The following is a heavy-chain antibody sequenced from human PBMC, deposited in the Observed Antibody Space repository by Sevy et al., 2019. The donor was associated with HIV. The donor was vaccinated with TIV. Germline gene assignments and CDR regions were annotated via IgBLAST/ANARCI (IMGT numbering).Heavy chain of an antibody. CDR2: ISYDGSNK. V-gene: IGHV3-30*04. J-gene: IGHJ6*02. Sequence: GVSLRLSCAASGFTFSSYAMHWVRQAPGKGLEWVAVISYDGSNKYYEDSVKGRFTISRDNSKNTLYLQMNSLRAEDTAVYYCARDYSNYYYYYGMDVWGQGTTVTVSS. CDR1: GFTFSSYA. CDR3: ARDYSNYYYYYGMDV. D-gene: IGHD4-4*01.